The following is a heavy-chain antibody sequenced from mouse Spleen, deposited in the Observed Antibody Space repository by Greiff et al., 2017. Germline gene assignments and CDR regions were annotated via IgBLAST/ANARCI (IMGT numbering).Heavy chain of an antibody. CDR2: IFPRSGNT. D-gene: IGHD1-1*01. J-gene: IGHJ4*01. CDR3: ARWGFGSSHSTDY. CDR1: GYTFTSYG. Sequence: QVQLKQSGAELARPGASVKLSCKASGYTFTSYGLSWVKQRPGQGLEWIGEIFPRSGNTYYNEKFKGKATLTADTSSSTAYMVLRSLTSDDSAVYVCARWGFGSSHSTDYWGQGTSVTVSS. V-gene: IGHV1-81*01.